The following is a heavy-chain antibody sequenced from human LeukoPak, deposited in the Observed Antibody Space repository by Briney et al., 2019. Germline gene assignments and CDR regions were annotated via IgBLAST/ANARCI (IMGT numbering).Heavy chain of an antibody. CDR3: AKGVIDSYPWYFDL. CDR2: ISFGGGSM. V-gene: IGHV3-23*01. D-gene: IGHD2-21*01. J-gene: IGHJ2*01. CDR1: GFTFNNFA. Sequence: GSLRLSCAASGFTFNNFAMTWIRQAPGKGLEWVSSISFGGGSMYYKDSVKGRFTISRDNSMSTVYLQLSSLRADDSAMYYCAKGVIDSYPWYFDLWGRGALVIVSS.